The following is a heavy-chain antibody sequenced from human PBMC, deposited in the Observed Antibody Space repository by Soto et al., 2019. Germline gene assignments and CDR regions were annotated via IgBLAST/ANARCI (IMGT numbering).Heavy chain of an antibody. CDR3: ARRYGGNLDY. J-gene: IGHJ4*02. V-gene: IGHV4-59*08. Sequence: QVQLQESGPGLVKPSETLSLTCTVSGGSISSYYWTWIRQPPGKGLGWIGYIYYSGSTNYNPSLTSRVTISVDTSKNQFSLKLSSVTAADTAVYYCARRYGGNLDYWGQGTLVTVSS. CDR1: GGSISSYY. D-gene: IGHD2-15*01. CDR2: IYYSGST.